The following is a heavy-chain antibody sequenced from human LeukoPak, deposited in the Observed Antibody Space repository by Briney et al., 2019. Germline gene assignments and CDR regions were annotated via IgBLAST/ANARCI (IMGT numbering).Heavy chain of an antibody. CDR3: ARWDPIGNDFDY. CDR2: IHITEST. J-gene: IGHJ4*02. D-gene: IGHD1-26*01. CDR1: GGSIINYY. V-gene: IGHV4-4*07. Sequence: SETLSLTCTVSGGSIINYYWSWVRQSPGKGLEWIGRIHITESTNYNPSLKSRVTLSQDTSKNQFSLKLSSVTAADTAVYYCARWDPIGNDFDYWGQGTLVTVSS.